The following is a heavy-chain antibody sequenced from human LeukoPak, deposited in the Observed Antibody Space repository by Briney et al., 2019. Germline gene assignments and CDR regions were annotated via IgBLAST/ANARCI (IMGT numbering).Heavy chain of an antibody. J-gene: IGHJ4*02. D-gene: IGHD3-10*01. CDR3: ARGKSLWFGELLGY. CDR1: GFTFSSYE. V-gene: IGHV3-48*03. CDR2: ISSSGSTI. Sequence: GGSLRLSCAASGFTFSSYEMNWVRQSPGKGLEWFSYISSSGSTIYYADSVKGRFTISRDNAKNSLYLQMNSLRAEDTAVYYCARGKSLWFGELLGYWGQGTLVTVSS.